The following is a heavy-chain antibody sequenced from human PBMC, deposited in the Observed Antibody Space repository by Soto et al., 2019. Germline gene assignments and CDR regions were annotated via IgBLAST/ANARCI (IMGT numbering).Heavy chain of an antibody. CDR1: GYTFTSYD. CDR3: ARAKVGAIRGRHGKTYYFDY. J-gene: IGHJ4*02. CDR2: MNPNSGNT. Sequence: ASVKVSCKASGYTFTSYDINWVRQATGQGLEWKGWMNPNSGNTGYAQKFQGRVTMTRNTSISTAYMELSSLRSEDTAVYYCARAKVGAIRGRHGKTYYFDYWGQGTLVTVSS. V-gene: IGHV1-8*01. D-gene: IGHD1-26*01.